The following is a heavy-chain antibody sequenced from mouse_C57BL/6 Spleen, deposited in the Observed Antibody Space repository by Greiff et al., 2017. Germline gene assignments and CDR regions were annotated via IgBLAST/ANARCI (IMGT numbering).Heavy chain of an antibody. CDR1: GFTFSSYT. Sequence: EVHLVESGGGLVKPGGSLKLSCAASGFTFSSYTMSWVRQTPEKRLEWVATISGGGGNTYYPDSVKGRFTISSDNAKNTLYLQMSSLRSEDTALYYCASPYYGSSYGWFAYWGQGTLVTVSA. D-gene: IGHD1-1*01. V-gene: IGHV5-9*01. CDR2: ISGGGGNT. CDR3: ASPYYGSSYGWFAY. J-gene: IGHJ3*01.